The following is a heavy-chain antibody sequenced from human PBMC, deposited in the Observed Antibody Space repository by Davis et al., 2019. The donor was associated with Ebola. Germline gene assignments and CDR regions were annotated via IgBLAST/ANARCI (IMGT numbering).Heavy chain of an antibody. CDR1: GFSVSNSY. D-gene: IGHD6-19*01. CDR2: IYSNGNT. Sequence: PGGSLRLSCAVSGFSVSNSYMTWVRQAPGKGLEWVSIIYSNGNTYYADSVKGRVIISRDNSKNSMYLQMNGLRAEDTALYFCARAYSSGWHQPSYFDYWGQGTIVTVSS. J-gene: IGHJ4*02. CDR3: ARAYSSGWHQPSYFDY. V-gene: IGHV3-66*01.